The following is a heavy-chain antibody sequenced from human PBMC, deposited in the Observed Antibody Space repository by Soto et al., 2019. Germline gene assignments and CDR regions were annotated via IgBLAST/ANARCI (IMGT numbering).Heavy chain of an antibody. Sequence: GSLRLSCSASGFTFSSYAMHWVRQAPGKGLEYVSAISSNGASTYYADSVKGRFTISRDNSKNTLYLQMSSLRAEDTAVYYCVKDRIPMTTKIFHAFDIWGPGTMVTVSS. CDR2: ISSNGAST. J-gene: IGHJ3*02. CDR3: VKDRIPMTTKIFHAFDI. CDR1: GFTFSSYA. D-gene: IGHD4-17*01. V-gene: IGHV3-64D*08.